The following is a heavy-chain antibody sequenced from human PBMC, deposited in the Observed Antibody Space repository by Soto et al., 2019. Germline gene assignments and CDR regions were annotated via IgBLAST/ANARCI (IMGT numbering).Heavy chain of an antibody. J-gene: IGHJ3*02. CDR1: GFTFSSYA. Sequence: PGGSLRLSCAASGFTFSSYAMHWVRQAPGKGLEYVSAISSNGGSTYYANSVKGRFTISRDNSKNTLYLQMGSLRAEDMAVYYCARDGLRQYAFDIWGQGTTVTV. CDR3: ARDGLRQYAFDI. D-gene: IGHD4-17*01. V-gene: IGHV3-64*01. CDR2: ISSNGGST.